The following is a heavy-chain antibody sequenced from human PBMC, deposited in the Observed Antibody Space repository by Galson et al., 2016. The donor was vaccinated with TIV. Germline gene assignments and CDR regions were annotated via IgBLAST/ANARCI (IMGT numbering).Heavy chain of an antibody. Sequence: LRLSCAASGFTFSIFAMTWVRQAPGMGLEWVSAISGGGGSTYYADSVKGRFTISRDNSKNTLFLQMNSLRAEDTAVYYCAKVPSSGFSYYYGIDVWGQGTTVTVA. CDR1: GFTFSIFA. V-gene: IGHV3-23*01. CDR3: AKVPSSGFSYYYGIDV. J-gene: IGHJ6*02. D-gene: IGHD6-19*01. CDR2: ISGGGGST.